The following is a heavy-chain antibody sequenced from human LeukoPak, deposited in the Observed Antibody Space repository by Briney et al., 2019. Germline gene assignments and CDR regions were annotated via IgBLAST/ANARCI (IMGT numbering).Heavy chain of an antibody. D-gene: IGHD3-10*01. CDR2: ISGSGGST. CDR1: GFTFSSYA. J-gene: IGHJ4*02. Sequence: GGSLRLSCAASGFTFSSYAMSWVRQAPGKGLEWVSAISGSGGSTYYADSVKGRFTISRDNSKNTLYLQMNSLRAEDTAVYYCAREDGGVLWFGESQDYFDYWGQGILVTVSS. CDR3: AREDGGVLWFGESQDYFDY. V-gene: IGHV3-23*01.